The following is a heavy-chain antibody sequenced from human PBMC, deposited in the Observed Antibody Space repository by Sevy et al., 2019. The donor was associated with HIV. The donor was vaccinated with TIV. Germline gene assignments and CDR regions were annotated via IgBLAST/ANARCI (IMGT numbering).Heavy chain of an antibody. CDR1: GYTFTNYW. V-gene: IGHV5-51*01. CDR3: ARYPIVVVPAAEYYFDY. D-gene: IGHD2-2*01. J-gene: IGHJ4*02. Sequence: GESLKISCKGSGYTFTNYWIGWVRQMPGKGLEWMGIIYPGDSDTRYSPSFQGQVTISADKSISTAYPQWSSLKASDTAMYYCARYPIVVVPAAEYYFDYWGQGTLVTVSS. CDR2: IYPGDSDT.